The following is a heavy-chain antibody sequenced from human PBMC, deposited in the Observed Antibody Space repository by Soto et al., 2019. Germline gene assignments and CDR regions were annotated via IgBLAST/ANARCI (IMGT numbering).Heavy chain of an antibody. J-gene: IGHJ4*02. CDR1: GYTFTSYD. V-gene: IGHV1-8*01. CDR3: ASGPIGGMGY. Sequence: QVELVQTGAEVKKPGASVKVCCKASGYTFTSYDINWVRQATGQGLEWMGWMNRNCGNTGYAQKFQGRVTITRNTSISTAYMELSSLRSEDTAVYYCASGPIGGMGYWGQGTLVTVSS. CDR2: MNRNCGNT.